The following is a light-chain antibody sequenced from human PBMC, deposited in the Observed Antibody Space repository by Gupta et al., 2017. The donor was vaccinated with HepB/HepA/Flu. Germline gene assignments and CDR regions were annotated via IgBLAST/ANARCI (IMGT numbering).Light chain of an antibody. CDR2: GAS. J-gene: IGKJ2*01. V-gene: IGKV3-15*01. Sequence: EIVMTQSPATLSVSPGERATLSCRASQSVSSNLAWYPQRPGQAPRLLIYGASTRATAIPARFSGSGSGTEFTLTISSLQSEDFAAYYCQQYNNWPYTFGRGTKLEIK. CDR3: QQYNNWPYT. CDR1: QSVSSN.